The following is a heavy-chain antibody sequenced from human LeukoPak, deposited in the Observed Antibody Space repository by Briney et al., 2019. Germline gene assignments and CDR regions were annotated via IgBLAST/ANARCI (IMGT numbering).Heavy chain of an antibody. D-gene: IGHD4-17*01. CDR1: GYTFTSYA. J-gene: IGHJ6*03. CDR2: INAGNGNT. V-gene: IGHV1-3*03. Sequence: ASVKVSCKASGYTFTSYAMHWVRQAPGQRLEWMGWINAGNGNTKYSQEFQGRVTITRDTSASTAYMELSSLRSEDMAVYYCARGNDYGDHLGPYYMDVRGKGTTVTVSS. CDR3: ARGNDYGDHLGPYYMDV.